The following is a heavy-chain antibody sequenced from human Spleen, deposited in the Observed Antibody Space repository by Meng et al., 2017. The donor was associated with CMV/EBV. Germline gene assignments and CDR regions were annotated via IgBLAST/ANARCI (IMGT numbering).Heavy chain of an antibody. Sequence: SVKVSCKASGGTFSSYAISWVRQAPGQGLEWMGGIIPILGIANYAQKFQGRVTITADKSTSTAYMELSSLRSEDTAVYYCARYHEYHCSSTSCATNWFDPWGQGTLVTVSS. CDR1: GGTFSSYA. CDR3: ARYHEYHCSSTSCATNWFDP. J-gene: IGHJ5*02. CDR2: IIPILGIA. D-gene: IGHD2-2*01. V-gene: IGHV1-69*10.